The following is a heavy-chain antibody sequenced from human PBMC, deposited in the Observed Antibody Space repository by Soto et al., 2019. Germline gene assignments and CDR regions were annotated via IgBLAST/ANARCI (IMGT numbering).Heavy chain of an antibody. CDR3: ACIAVAGTERYY. J-gene: IGHJ4*02. CDR1: VFTFSSYG. CDR2: IWYDGSNK. Sequence: SPRLSCAAAVFTFSSYGMHWVRQAPGKGLEWVAVIWYDGSNKYYADSVKGRFTISRDNSKNTLYLQMNSLRAEDTAVYYCACIAVAGTERYYWGPRSLVTVSA. V-gene: IGHV3-33*01. D-gene: IGHD6-19*01.